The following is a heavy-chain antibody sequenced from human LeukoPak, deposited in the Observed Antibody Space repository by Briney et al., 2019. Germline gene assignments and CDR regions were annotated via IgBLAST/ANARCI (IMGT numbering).Heavy chain of an antibody. J-gene: IGHJ4*02. CDR2: ITPIFGTA. CDR3: ARSEWELTLDY. D-gene: IGHD1-26*01. Sequence: SVKVSCKASGYTFTSYGISWVRQAPGQGLEWMGEITPIFGTANYAHKFQGRVTITADESTSTAYMELSSLRYEDTAVYYCARSEWELTLDYWGQGTLLTVSS. V-gene: IGHV1-69*13. CDR1: GYTFTSYG.